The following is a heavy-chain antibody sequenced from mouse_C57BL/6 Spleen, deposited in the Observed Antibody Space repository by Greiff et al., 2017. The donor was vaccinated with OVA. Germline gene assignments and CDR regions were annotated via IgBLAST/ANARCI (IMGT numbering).Heavy chain of an antibody. CDR3: ARAYGYGDGGFDY. Sequence: EVKLVESGGGLVQPGGSLSLSCAASGFTFTDYYMSWVRQPPGKALEWLGFIRNKANGYTTEYSASVKGLFTISRDNSQSILYLQMNALGAEDSATYYCARAYGYGDGGFDYWGQGTTLTVSS. J-gene: IGHJ2*01. CDR1: GFTFTDYY. CDR2: IRNKANGYTT. V-gene: IGHV7-3*01. D-gene: IGHD2-2*01.